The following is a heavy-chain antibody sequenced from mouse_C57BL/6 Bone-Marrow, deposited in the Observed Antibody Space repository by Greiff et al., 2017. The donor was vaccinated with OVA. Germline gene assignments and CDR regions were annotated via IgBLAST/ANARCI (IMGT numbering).Heavy chain of an antibody. J-gene: IGHJ2*01. CDR1: GYTFTSYG. CDR3: ARCDDAQDYVDY. D-gene: IGHD2-3*01. Sequence: VKVVESGAELARPGASVKLSCKASGYTFTSYGISWVKQRTGQGLEWIGEIYPRSGNTYYNEKFKGKATLTADKSSSTAYMELRSLTSEDSAVYFCARCDDAQDYVDYWGQGTTLTVSS. V-gene: IGHV1-81*01. CDR2: IYPRSGNT.